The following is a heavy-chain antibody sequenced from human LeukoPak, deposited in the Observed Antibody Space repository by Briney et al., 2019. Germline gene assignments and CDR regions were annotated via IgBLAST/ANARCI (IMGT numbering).Heavy chain of an antibody. CDR2: INPNSGGT. D-gene: IGHD6-6*01. Sequence: ASVKVSCKASGYTFTGYYMHWVRQAPGQGLEWMGRINPNSGGTNYAQKFQGRVTMTRDASISTAYMELSRLRSDDTAVYYCARVYSSSSPTDYWGQGTLVTVSS. V-gene: IGHV1-2*06. CDR3: ARVYSSSSPTDY. CDR1: GYTFTGYY. J-gene: IGHJ4*02.